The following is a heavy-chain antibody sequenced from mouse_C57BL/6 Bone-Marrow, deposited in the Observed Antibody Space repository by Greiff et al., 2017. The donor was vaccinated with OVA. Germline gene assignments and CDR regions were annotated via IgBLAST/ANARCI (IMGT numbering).Heavy chain of an antibody. Sequence: DVMLVESGGDLVKPGGSLKLSCAASGFTFSSYGMSWVRQTPDKRLEWVATISSGGSYPYYPDSVNVRFTISRDNAKNTLYLQMSSLKSEDTAMYYCARHLITTVYAMDYWGQGTSVTVSS. J-gene: IGHJ4*01. D-gene: IGHD1-1*01. V-gene: IGHV5-6*02. CDR3: ARHLITTVYAMDY. CDR1: GFTFSSYG. CDR2: ISSGGSYP.